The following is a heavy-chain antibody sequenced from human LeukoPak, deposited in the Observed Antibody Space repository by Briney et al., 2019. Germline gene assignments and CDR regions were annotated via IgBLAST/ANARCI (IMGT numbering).Heavy chain of an antibody. CDR2: INHSGST. V-gene: IGHV4-34*01. J-gene: IGHJ4*02. CDR3: ARGLSGWYESFDY. CDR1: GGSFSGYY. Sequence: SETLSLTCAVYGGSFSGYYWSSIRQPPGKGLEWIGEINHSGSTNYNPSLKSRVTISVDTSKNQFSLKLSSVTAADTAVYYCARGLSGWYESFDYWGQGTLVTVSS. D-gene: IGHD6-19*01.